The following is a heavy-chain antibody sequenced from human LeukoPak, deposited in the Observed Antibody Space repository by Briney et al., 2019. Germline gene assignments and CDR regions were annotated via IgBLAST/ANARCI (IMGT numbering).Heavy chain of an antibody. Sequence: SETLSLTCTVSGDSISSSSSYWGWIRQPPGKGLEWIGSIYYSGSAYYNPSLKSRVTISVDTSKNQFSLKLSSVTAADTAVYYCARGPPKGHDDSSDYYVPACFDYWGQGTLVTVSS. J-gene: IGHJ4*02. CDR2: IYYSGSA. CDR3: ARGPPKGHDDSSDYYVPACFDY. D-gene: IGHD3-22*01. V-gene: IGHV4-39*07. CDR1: GDSISSSSSY.